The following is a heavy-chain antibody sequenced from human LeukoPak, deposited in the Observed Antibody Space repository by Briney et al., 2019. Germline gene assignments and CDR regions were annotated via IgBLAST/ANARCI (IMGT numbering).Heavy chain of an antibody. V-gene: IGHV3-9*01. CDR2: ISWNSGSI. J-gene: IGHJ3*02. CDR1: GFTFDDYA. CDR3: ARSQSSSSKDAFDI. Sequence: GRSLRLSCAASGFTFDDYAMHWVRQAPGKGLEWVSGISWNSGSIGYADSVKGRFTISRDNSKNTLYLQMNSLRAEDTAVYYCARSQSSSSKDAFDIWGQGTMVTVSS. D-gene: IGHD6-6*01.